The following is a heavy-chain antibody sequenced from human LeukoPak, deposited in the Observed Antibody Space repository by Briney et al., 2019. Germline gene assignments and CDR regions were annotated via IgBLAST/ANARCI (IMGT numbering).Heavy chain of an antibody. CDR2: ISSRSTTI. J-gene: IGHJ5*02. D-gene: IGHD2-15*01. V-gene: IGHV3-48*04. CDR1: GFSFSSYT. CDR3: AREGYCSGGSCYSNWFDP. Sequence: GGSLRLSCAASGFSFSSYTMSWVRQAPGKGLEWVSDISSRSTTIYYADSVKGRFTISRDNAKNTLYLQMNSLRAEDTAVYYCAREGYCSGGSCYSNWFDPWGQGTLVTVSS.